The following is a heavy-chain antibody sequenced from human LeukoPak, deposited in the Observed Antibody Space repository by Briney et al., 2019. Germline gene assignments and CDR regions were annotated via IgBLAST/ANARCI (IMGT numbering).Heavy chain of an antibody. V-gene: IGHV3-13*01. CDR2: IGTAGDT. CDR1: GFTFSSYD. CDR3: ARERRGWFDP. Sequence: TGGSLRLSCAAPGFTFSSYDMHWVRHATGKGLEWVSAIGTAGDTYYPGSVKGRFTISRENAKNSLCLQMNSLRAGDTAVYYCARERRGWFDPWGQGILVTVSS. J-gene: IGHJ5*02.